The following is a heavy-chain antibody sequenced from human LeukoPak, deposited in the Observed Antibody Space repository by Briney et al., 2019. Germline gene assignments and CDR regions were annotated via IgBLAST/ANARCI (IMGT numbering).Heavy chain of an antibody. CDR1: GGSFSGYY. CDR3: ARHRGLYYDSGSYYYFDY. Sequence: SETLSLTCAVYGGSFSGYYWSWIRQPPGKGLEWIGEINHSGSTNYNPSLKSRVTISVDTSKNQFSLKLSSVTAADTAVYYCARHRGLYYDSGSYYYFDYWGQGTLVTVSS. D-gene: IGHD3-10*01. J-gene: IGHJ4*02. CDR2: INHSGST. V-gene: IGHV4-34*01.